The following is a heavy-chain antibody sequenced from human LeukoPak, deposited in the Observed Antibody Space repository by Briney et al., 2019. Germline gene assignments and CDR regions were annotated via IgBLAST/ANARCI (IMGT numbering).Heavy chain of an antibody. CDR3: ASNPYDWFDP. CDR2: IIPIFGTA. Sequence: SVKVSCKASGGTFSSYAISWVRQAPGQGLEWMGGIIPIFGTANYAQKFQGRVTITADESTSTAYMELSSLRFEDTAVYYCASNPYDWFDPWGQGTLVTISS. D-gene: IGHD4-17*01. CDR1: GGTFSSYA. J-gene: IGHJ5*02. V-gene: IGHV1-69*01.